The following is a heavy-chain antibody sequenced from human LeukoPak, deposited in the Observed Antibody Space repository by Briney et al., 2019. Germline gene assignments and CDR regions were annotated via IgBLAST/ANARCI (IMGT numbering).Heavy chain of an antibody. CDR2: ISAGGAT. V-gene: IGHV3-23*01. Sequence: PGGSLRLSCAASGFTFSNYGMSWVRQAPGKGLEWVSTISAGGATYYANSAGGRFTISRGISKNTLYLQMNSLRAEDTAVYYCAKTFNWNYFDYWGQGTLVTVSS. J-gene: IGHJ4*02. CDR1: GFTFSNYG. CDR3: AKTFNWNYFDY. D-gene: IGHD1-1*01.